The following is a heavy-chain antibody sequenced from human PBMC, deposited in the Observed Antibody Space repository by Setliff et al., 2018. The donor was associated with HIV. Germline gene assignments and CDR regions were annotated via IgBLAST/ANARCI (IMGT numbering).Heavy chain of an antibody. CDR2: ISSSNSI. Sequence: PGGSLRLSCLASGFTFTGLTFTDDNLNWVRQAPGKGLEWVSYISSSNSIYYADSVRGRFTIARDNAKNSLYLQMNSLRAEDTAIYYCAKDWRSGYDLNFDYWGQGTLVTV. CDR1: GFTFTGLTFTDDN. J-gene: IGHJ4*02. V-gene: IGHV3-48*04. D-gene: IGHD5-12*01. CDR3: AKDWRSGYDLNFDY.